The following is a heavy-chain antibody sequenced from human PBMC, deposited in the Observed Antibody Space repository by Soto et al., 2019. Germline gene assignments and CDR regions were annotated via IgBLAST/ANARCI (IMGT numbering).Heavy chain of an antibody. CDR1: GGTLTNFINYP. J-gene: IGHJ4*02. V-gene: IGHV1-69*06. CDR3: ARRNTAGFLRYIDN. D-gene: IGHD6-19*01. Sequence: QVQLVQSGAEVMQPGSSVKVSCKPSGGTLTNFINYPINWVRQSPGQGLEWMGGIVPNIGTVNYAQKFQGRVTMTADKSTGTVYMELSTLRSDDSALYYCARRNTAGFLRYIDNWGQGTLVTVSS. CDR2: IVPNIGTV.